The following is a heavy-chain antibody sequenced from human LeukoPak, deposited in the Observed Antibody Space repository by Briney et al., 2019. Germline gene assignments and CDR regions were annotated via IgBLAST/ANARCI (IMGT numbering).Heavy chain of an antibody. V-gene: IGHV3-20*04. CDR2: INWNGGST. CDR1: GFTFDDYG. J-gene: IGHJ4*02. Sequence: PGGSLRLSCAASGFTFDDYGMSWVRQAPGKGLEWVSAINWNGGSTGYADSVKGRFTISRDNAKNSLYLQMNSLRAEDTALYYCARRRVTVVRGVDITSYSFDYWGQGTLVTVSS. D-gene: IGHD3-10*01. CDR3: ARRRVTVVRGVDITSYSFDY.